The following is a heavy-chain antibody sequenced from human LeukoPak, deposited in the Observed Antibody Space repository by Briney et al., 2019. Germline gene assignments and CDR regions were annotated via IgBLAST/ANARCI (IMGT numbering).Heavy chain of an antibody. J-gene: IGHJ6*03. CDR1: GGSISGYY. V-gene: IGHV4-59*01. D-gene: IGHD1-26*01. CDR3: ARERPLYIGSYNYMDV. Sequence: SETLSLTCTVSGGSISGYYWSWIRQPPGKGLEWIGYIHYSGSTNYNPSLKSRVTISLDTSKNQFSLKLSSVTAADTAVYYCARERPLYIGSYNYMDVWGKGTTVTVSS. CDR2: IHYSGST.